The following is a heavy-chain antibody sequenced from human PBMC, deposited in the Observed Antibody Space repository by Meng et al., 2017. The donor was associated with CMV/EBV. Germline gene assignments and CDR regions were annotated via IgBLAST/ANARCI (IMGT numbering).Heavy chain of an antibody. CDR1: GYTFTSYG. CDR2: ISAYNGNT. Sequence: ASVKVSCKASGYTFTSYGISWVRQAPGQGLEWMGWISAYNGNTNYAQKLQGRVTMTTDTSTSTAYMELGSLRSDDTAVYYCARDRLGYCSSTSCYYGADWGQGTLVTVSS. CDR3: ARDRLGYCSSTSCYYGAD. V-gene: IGHV1-18*01. D-gene: IGHD2-2*01. J-gene: IGHJ4*02.